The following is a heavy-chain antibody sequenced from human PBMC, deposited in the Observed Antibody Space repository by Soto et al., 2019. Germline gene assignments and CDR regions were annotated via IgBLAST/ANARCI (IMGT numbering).Heavy chain of an antibody. CDR2: INHSGST. D-gene: IGHD5-12*01. J-gene: IGHJ4*02. V-gene: IGHV4-34*01. CDR1: GGSFSGYY. CDR3: ARAWKDGYKYPPSYFDY. Sequence: PSETLSLTCAVYGGSFSGYYWSWIRQPPGKGLEWIGEINHSGSTNYNPSLKSRVTISVDTSKNQFSLKLSSVTAADTAVYYCARAWKDGYKYPPSYFDYWGQGTLVTVSS.